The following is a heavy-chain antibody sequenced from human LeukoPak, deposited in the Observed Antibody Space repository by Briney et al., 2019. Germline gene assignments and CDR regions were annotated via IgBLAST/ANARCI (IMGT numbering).Heavy chain of an antibody. J-gene: IGHJ5*02. D-gene: IGHD3-22*01. V-gene: IGHV4-30-4*01. CDR2: IYYSGST. CDR3: ARSSTPVVITTFGYWFDP. Sequence: SQTLSLTCTVSGGSISSGDYYWSWIRQPPGKGLEWIGYIYYSGSTYYNPSLKSRVTISVDTSKNQFSLKLSSVTAADTAVYYCARSSTPVVITTFGYWFDPWGQGTLVTVSS. CDR1: GGSISSGDYY.